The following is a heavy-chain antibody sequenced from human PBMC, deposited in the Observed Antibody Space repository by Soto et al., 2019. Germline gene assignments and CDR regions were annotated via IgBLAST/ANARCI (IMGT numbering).Heavy chain of an antibody. CDR1: GGTFSSYA. V-gene: IGHV1-69*01. D-gene: IGHD2-2*02. CDR3: ARVPYCSSTNCYTGVGMDV. CDR2: VIPIFGTA. J-gene: IGHJ6*02. Sequence: QVQLVQSGAEVKKPGSSVKVSCKASGGTFSSYAISWVRQAPGQGLEWMGGVIPIFGTANYAQKFQGRVTITADESTSTAYMELSSLRSDDTAVYYCARVPYCSSTNCYTGVGMDVWGQGTTVTVSS.